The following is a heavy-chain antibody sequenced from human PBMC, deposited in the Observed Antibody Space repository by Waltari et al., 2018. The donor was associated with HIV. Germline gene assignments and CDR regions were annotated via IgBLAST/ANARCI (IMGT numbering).Heavy chain of an antibody. CDR2: ITTKSSAI. J-gene: IGHJ6*02. CDR1: GFTFSHFG. D-gene: IGHD6-19*01. Sequence: EVQLVESGGGLVQPGGSLRLSCVASGFTFSHFGMNWVRQAPGKGLEWISYITTKSSAIYYADSVKGRFTFSRDNAKNSLYLQMNSLRDEDTAVYYCTTDLSGTAGAPYYDMDVWGRGTTVTVSS. V-gene: IGHV3-48*02. CDR3: TTDLSGTAGAPYYDMDV.